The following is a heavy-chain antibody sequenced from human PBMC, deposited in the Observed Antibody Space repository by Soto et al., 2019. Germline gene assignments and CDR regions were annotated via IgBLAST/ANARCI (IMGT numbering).Heavy chain of an antibody. V-gene: IGHV4-34*01. D-gene: IGHD5-18*01. CDR1: GGSFSGYY. Sequence: SETLSLTCAVYGGSFSGYYWSWIRQPPGKGLEWIGDINEGGFTNFNPSLESRLTISVDTSKKEYSLKLTSVTAADTAVYYCARRPSVDTAMVTSWFDPWGQGTLVTVSS. J-gene: IGHJ5*02. CDR3: ARRPSVDTAMVTSWFDP. CDR2: INEGGFT.